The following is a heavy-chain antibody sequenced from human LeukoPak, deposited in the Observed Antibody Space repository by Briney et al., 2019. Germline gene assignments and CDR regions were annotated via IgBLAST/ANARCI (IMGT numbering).Heavy chain of an antibody. CDR3: ARWGQSSGWWY. CDR2: MNPNSGNT. V-gene: IGHV1-8*02. Sequence: ASVKVSCKASGHTLTSYDINWVRQATGQGLEWMGWMNPNSGNTAYAQKFQGRVTMTRDTSISTAYMELSRLRSDDTAVYYCARWGQSSGWWYWGQGTLVTVSS. CDR1: GHTLTSYD. D-gene: IGHD6-19*01. J-gene: IGHJ4*02.